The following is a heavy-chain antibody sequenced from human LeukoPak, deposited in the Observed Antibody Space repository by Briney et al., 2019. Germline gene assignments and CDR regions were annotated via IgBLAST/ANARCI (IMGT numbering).Heavy chain of an antibody. V-gene: IGHV1-2*02. CDR1: GYTFTDYY. CDR3: ARDHYDSSGPADY. CDR2: INPNSGGT. J-gene: IGHJ4*02. D-gene: IGHD3-22*01. Sequence: ASVKVSCKASGYTFTDYYMHWVRQAPGQGLEWMGWINPNSGGTNYAQKFQGRVTMTRDTSISTAYMELSRLRSDDTAVYYCARDHYDSSGPADYWGQGTLVTVSS.